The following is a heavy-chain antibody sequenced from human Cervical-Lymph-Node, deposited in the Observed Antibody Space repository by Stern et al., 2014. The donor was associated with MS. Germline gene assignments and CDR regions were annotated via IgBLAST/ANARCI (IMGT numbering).Heavy chain of an antibody. Sequence: VQLLQPGAEVKKPGSSVKVSCKASGGTSTRNAISWVRQAPGQGLEWMGGITPVLNTTNYAQKFQGRVTITADESTSTTYMELSSLRSDDTAVYYCARVGSARRGSGWFDPWGQGTLVTVSS. J-gene: IGHJ5*02. V-gene: IGHV1-69*01. CDR2: ITPVLNTT. D-gene: IGHD3-10*01. CDR1: GGTSTRNA. CDR3: ARVGSARRGSGWFDP.